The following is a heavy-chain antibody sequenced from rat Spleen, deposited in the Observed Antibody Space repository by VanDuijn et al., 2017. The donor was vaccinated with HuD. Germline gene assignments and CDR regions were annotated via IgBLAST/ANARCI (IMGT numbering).Heavy chain of an antibody. CDR2: ISHDGSSS. CDR1: GFTFSDYN. J-gene: IGHJ1*01. Sequence: EVQLVESGGGLVQPGRSLKVSCAASGFTFSDYNMAWVRQAPKKGLEWVATISHDGSSSYYRDSVKGRFTISRDNAKSTLYLQMDSLRSEDTATYYCARGNWYFDFWGPGTMVTVSS. CDR3: ARGNWYFDF. V-gene: IGHV5-7*01.